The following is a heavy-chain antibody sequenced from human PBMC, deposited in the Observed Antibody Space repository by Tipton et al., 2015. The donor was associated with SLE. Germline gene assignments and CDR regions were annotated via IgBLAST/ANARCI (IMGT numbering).Heavy chain of an antibody. Sequence: TLSLTCAVYGGSISSRNWWSWVRQPPGKGLEWIGDIYHSESPNYNPSLKSRVTISIDKSKNQFSLKLTSVTAADTAVYYCARHYGSSFDFWGQGTMVTVSS. CDR1: GGSISSRNW. D-gene: IGHD6-13*01. J-gene: IGHJ3*01. CDR2: IYHSESP. CDR3: ARHYGSSFDF. V-gene: IGHV4-4*02.